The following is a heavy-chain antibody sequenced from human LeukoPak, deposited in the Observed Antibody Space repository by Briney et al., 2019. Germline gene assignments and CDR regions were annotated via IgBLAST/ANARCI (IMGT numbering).Heavy chain of an antibody. CDR1: GGTFSSYA. J-gene: IGHJ4*02. CDR3: ARGPGAPSMPFDY. Sequence: GASVKVSCKASGGTFSSYAISWVRQAPGQGLEWMGGIIPIFGTANYAQKFQGRVTITTDESTSTAYMELSSLRSEDTAVYYCARGPGAPSMPFDYWGQGTLVTVSS. V-gene: IGHV1-69*05. CDR2: IIPIFGTA. D-gene: IGHD2/OR15-2a*01.